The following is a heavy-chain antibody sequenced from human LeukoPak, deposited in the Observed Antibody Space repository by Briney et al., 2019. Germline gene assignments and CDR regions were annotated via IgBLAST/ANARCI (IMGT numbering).Heavy chain of an antibody. CDR3: ARGPYGDLDAFDI. D-gene: IGHD4-17*01. J-gene: IGHJ3*02. V-gene: IGHV4-34*01. Sequence: NPSETLSLTCAVYGGSFSGYYWSWIRQPPGKGLEWIGEINHSGSTNYNPSLKSRVTISVDTSKNQFSLKLSSVTAADTAVYYCARGPYGDLDAFDIWGQGTMVTVSS. CDR2: INHSGST. CDR1: GGSFSGYY.